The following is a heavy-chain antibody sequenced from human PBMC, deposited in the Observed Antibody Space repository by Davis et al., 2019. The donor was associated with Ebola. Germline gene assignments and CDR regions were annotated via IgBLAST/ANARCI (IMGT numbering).Heavy chain of an antibody. J-gene: IGHJ5*02. Sequence: SETLSLTCTVSGGSIISSSSYWGWIRQPPRNGLEWIGSIYYSGITYYNPSLKSRVTISVDTSKNQVSLKLSSVTAADTAVYYCARLYYGSGSYYNWFDPWGQGTLVTVSS. V-gene: IGHV4-39*07. CDR2: IYYSGIT. CDR3: ARLYYGSGSYYNWFDP. CDR1: GGSIISSSSY. D-gene: IGHD3-10*01.